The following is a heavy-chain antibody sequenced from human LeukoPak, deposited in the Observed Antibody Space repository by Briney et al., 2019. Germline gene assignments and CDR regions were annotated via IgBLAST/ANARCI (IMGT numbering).Heavy chain of an antibody. D-gene: IGHD5-18*01. CDR2: IKPDGSQK. Sequence: GGSLRLSCAASGFTFSSYSMIWVRQAPGKGLEWVGNIKPDGSQKYYMDSVKGRFTISRDNAKNSVFLEMNSLRAEDTAVYYCAKGWRGYSYNYWGQGTLVTVSS. V-gene: IGHV3-7*05. CDR3: AKGWRGYSYNY. J-gene: IGHJ4*02. CDR1: GFTFSSYS.